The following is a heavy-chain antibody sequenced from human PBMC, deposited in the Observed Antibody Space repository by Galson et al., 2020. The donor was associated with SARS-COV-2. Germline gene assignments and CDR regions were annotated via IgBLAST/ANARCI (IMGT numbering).Heavy chain of an antibody. Sequence: SETLSLTCSVSDVTMTSYYWSWIRQPPGKGLEWVGYISYGGRTNYNPSLRSRVTILVDMSRKQFSLKLSSVTAADTAIYYCARNPAPLYGDNYYDGMDVWGRGTTVTVSS. V-gene: IGHV4-59*01. J-gene: IGHJ6*02. CDR2: ISYGGRT. CDR3: ARNPAPLYGDNYYDGMDV. D-gene: IGHD4-17*01. CDR1: DVTMTSYY.